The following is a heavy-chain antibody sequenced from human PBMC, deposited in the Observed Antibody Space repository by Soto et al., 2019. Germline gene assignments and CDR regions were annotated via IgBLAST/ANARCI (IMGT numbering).Heavy chain of an antibody. Sequence: NPSETLSLTCTVSGGSISSYYWSWIRQPPGKGLEWIGYIYYSGTTKYNPSLKSRVTISVDTSKNQFSLKLSSVTTTDTAVYYCARDGGRYYAMDVWGQRTTVTVSS. CDR2: IYYSGTT. D-gene: IGHD3-3*01. V-gene: IGHV4-59*01. CDR3: ARDGGRYYAMDV. CDR1: GGSISSYY. J-gene: IGHJ6*02.